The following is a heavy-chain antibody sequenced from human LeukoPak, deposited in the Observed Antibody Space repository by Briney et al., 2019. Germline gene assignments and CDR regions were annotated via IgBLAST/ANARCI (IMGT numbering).Heavy chain of an antibody. V-gene: IGHV3-49*04. CDR1: GFTFRDYA. Sequence: HPGGSLRLSCSTSGFTFRDYALSWVRQAPGKGLECLSFIRSRSIGGAIEYAASVKGRFTISRDDSKTIAYLQIDSLQTEDTAVYYCTRRRYISGYFYRDVWGKGPTVTVPS. CDR2: IRSRSIGGAI. D-gene: IGHD5-18*01. J-gene: IGHJ6*03. CDR3: TRRRYISGYFYRDV.